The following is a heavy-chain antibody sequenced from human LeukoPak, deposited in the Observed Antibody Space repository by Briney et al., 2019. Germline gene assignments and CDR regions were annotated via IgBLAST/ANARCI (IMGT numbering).Heavy chain of an antibody. D-gene: IGHD2-2*01. CDR3: AREGLYCSSTSCYPRGYFQH. Sequence: SVKVSCKASGGTFSSYAISWVRQAPGQGLEWMGGIIPIFGTANYAQKFQGRVTITTDESTSTAYMELSSLRSEDTAVYYCAREGLYCSSTSCYPRGYFQHWGQGTLVTVSS. V-gene: IGHV1-69*05. CDR1: GGTFSSYA. J-gene: IGHJ1*01. CDR2: IIPIFGTA.